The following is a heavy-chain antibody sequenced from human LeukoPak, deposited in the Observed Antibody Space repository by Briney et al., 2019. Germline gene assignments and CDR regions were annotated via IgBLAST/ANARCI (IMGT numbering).Heavy chain of an antibody. Sequence: ASVKVSCKASGYTFSNYAIHWVRQAPGQRPEWMGWVNTGTGNTRYSEKFQGRVTITRDTSANTVYMELTGLTSGDTAVYYCAKEVTLIVVARSFFDYWGQGTLVTVSS. CDR1: GYTFSNYA. CDR3: AKEVTLIVVARSFFDY. J-gene: IGHJ4*02. V-gene: IGHV1-3*04. D-gene: IGHD3-22*01. CDR2: VNTGTGNT.